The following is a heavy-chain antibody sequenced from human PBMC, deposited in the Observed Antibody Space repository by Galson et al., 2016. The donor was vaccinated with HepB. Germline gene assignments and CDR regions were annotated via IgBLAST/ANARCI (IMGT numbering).Heavy chain of an antibody. CDR3: ARGGYYDSSGSLRY. V-gene: IGHV1-46*01. Sequence: SVKVSCKASGYTFTRYYIHWVRQAPGQGLEWMGVINPSGGSTKDAQTFQGRVTMTRDTSTSTVYMELSSLRSEDTAVYFCARGGYYDSSGSLRYWGQGTLVTVSS. D-gene: IGHD3-22*01. J-gene: IGHJ4*02. CDR1: GYTFTRYY. CDR2: INPSGGST.